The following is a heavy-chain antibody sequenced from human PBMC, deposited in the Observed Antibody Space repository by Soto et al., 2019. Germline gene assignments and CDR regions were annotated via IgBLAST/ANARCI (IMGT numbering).Heavy chain of an antibody. J-gene: IGHJ5*02. Sequence: SETLSLTCDVYGGSFSRYYWNWIRQPPGKGLEWLGEINHSGSTNYNPSLESRVTISLDTSKTQFSLKLTSVTAADTAVYYCARGEGRLVGTWFDPWVQGTLVTVSS. D-gene: IGHD5-12*01. CDR3: ARGEGRLVGTWFDP. CDR2: INHSGST. V-gene: IGHV4-34*01. CDR1: GGSFSRYY.